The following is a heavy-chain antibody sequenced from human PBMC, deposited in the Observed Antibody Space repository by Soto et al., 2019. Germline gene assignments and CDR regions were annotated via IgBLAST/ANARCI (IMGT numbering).Heavy chain of an antibody. CDR1: GYTFTSYT. D-gene: IGHD3-10*01. Sequence: GASVKVSCKASGYTFTSYTIHWLRQAPGQSLAWMGWINAGNGNTKYSQNFQGRLTITRDTSAFTAYMELSSLRSEDTAVYYCAILWFGESSIDHWGQGTLVTVSS. CDR3: AILWFGESSIDH. CDR2: INAGNGNT. V-gene: IGHV1-3*01. J-gene: IGHJ4*02.